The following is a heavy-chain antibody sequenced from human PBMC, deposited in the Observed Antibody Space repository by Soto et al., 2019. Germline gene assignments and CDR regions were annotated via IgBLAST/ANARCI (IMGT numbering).Heavy chain of an antibody. CDR2: IRSKAYSYAT. CDR3: AKDGNYGSGRLNWFDS. J-gene: IGHJ5*01. Sequence: PGGSLRLSCAASGFSFSGSSMYWVRQAAGKGLEWIGRIRSKAYSYATAYGASLKGRFSIFRDDTKNTAYLQINSLKSEDTAVYYCAKDGNYGSGRLNWFDSWGQGTLVTVSS. V-gene: IGHV3-73*01. D-gene: IGHD3-10*01. CDR1: GFSFSGSS.